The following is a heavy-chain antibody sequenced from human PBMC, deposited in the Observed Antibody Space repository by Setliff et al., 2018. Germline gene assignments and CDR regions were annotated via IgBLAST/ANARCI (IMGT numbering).Heavy chain of an antibody. J-gene: IGHJ4*02. CDR3: ARENMAKNFWGEHSDY. Sequence: ASVKVSCKVSGYRLIEVSMHWVRQAPGQGLEWIGVINPSDGSTTYAQKFQGRVTMTRDTSTNTVYMQLSSLRSEDTAVYYCARENMAKNFWGEHSDYWGQGTLVTVSS. CDR2: INPSDGST. V-gene: IGHV1-46*01. CDR1: GYRLIEVS. D-gene: IGHD3-3*01.